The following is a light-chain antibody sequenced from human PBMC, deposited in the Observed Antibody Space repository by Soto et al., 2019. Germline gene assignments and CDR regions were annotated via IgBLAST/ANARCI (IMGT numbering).Light chain of an antibody. J-gene: IGKJ2*01. V-gene: IGKV3-15*01. CDR2: GAS. CDR1: QSVSRN. Sequence: EIVMTQSPATLSVSPGERAALSCRASQSVSRNFAWYQQKPGQAPRLLIYGASTRATGIPARFSGSGSGTAFTLTISSLQSEDFAVYYCQQYNNWPYTFGQGTKLEIK. CDR3: QQYNNWPYT.